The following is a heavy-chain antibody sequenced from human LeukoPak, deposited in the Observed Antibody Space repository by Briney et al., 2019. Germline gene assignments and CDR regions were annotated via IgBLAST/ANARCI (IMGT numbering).Heavy chain of an antibody. CDR2: IRGKANNYAT. CDR1: GFTFNKYW. Sequence: GGSLRLSCEASGFTFNKYWMSWVRQAPGKGLEWVGRIRGKANNYATAYAASVKGRFTISRDDSENTAYLQMNSLKSEDTAVYYCARGGYCTSSICYSLNAFDVWGQGTMFTVSS. D-gene: IGHD2-2*01. CDR3: ARGGYCTSSICYSLNAFDV. V-gene: IGHV3-73*01. J-gene: IGHJ3*01.